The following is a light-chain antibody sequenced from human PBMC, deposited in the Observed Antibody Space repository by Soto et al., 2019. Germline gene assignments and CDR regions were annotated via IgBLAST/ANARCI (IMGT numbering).Light chain of an antibody. CDR3: SSYAGSNTHDV. CDR1: GSDVGAYNY. Sequence: QSALTQPPSASGSPGQSVTISCSGTGSDVGAYNYVSWYQQHPGKAPKLIIYEVSKRPSGVPDRFSGSKSGYTASLTVSGLQPEDEADYYCSSYAGSNTHDVFGIGTQLTVL. V-gene: IGLV2-8*01. J-gene: IGLJ1*01. CDR2: EVS.